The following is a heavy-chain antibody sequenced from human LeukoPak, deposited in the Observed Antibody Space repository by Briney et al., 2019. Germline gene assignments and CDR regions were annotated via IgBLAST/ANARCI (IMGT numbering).Heavy chain of an antibody. D-gene: IGHD3-10*01. CDR2: IYYSGST. CDR1: GGSISSYY. J-gene: IGHJ4*02. Sequence: PSETLSLTCTVSGGSISSYYWSWIRQPPGKGLEWIGYIYYSGSTNYNPSLKSRVTISVDTSKNQFSLKLSSVTAADTAVYYCARSMVRGEFDYWGQGTLVTVSS. V-gene: IGHV4-59*08. CDR3: ARSMVRGEFDY.